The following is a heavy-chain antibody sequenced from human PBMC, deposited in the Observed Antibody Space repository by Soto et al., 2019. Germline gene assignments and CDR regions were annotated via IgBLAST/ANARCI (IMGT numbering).Heavy chain of an antibody. J-gene: IGHJ4*02. CDR3: ALRKTGSFFDY. V-gene: IGHV3-23*01. CDR1: GFTFSTYA. CDR2: IGASGAGT. D-gene: IGHD3-10*01. Sequence: HPGGSLRLSCAASGFTFSTYAMSWVRQAPGKGLEWVSGIGASGAGTYYAESVKGRFTISRDNSKNTLHLQMNSLRAEGTAVYYCALRKTGSFFDYWGQGTLVTVSS.